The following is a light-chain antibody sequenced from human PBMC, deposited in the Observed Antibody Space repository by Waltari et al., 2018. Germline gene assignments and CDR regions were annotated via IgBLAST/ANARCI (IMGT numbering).Light chain of an antibody. Sequence: EIVLTQSPGTLSLSPGERATLSCRASQSVGRALAWYQQKPGPAPRPLIYGASSRATDIPDRFSGSGSGTDFSLTINRLEPEDFAVYFCQHYVRLPATFGQGTKVEIK. CDR2: GAS. CDR1: QSVGRA. CDR3: QHYVRLPAT. V-gene: IGKV3-20*01. J-gene: IGKJ1*01.